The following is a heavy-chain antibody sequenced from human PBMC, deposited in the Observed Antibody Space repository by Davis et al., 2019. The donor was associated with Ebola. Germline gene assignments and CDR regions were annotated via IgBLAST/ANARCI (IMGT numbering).Heavy chain of an antibody. V-gene: IGHV3-21*01. CDR2: ISSSSSYV. CDR1: GFTFSSYS. D-gene: IGHD1-1*01. CDR3: ARGSENWNYVDY. J-gene: IGHJ4*02. Sequence: GESLKISCAASGFTFSSYSMNWVRQAPGKGLEWVSSISSSSSYVYYADSMKGRFTISRDIAKNSLYLQMNSLRDEDTAVYYCARGSENWNYVDYWGQGTLVTVSS.